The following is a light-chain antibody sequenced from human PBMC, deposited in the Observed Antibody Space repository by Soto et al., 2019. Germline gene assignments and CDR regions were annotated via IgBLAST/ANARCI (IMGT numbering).Light chain of an antibody. J-gene: IGKJ4*01. CDR2: TAS. CDR3: LQLKRYPLT. CDR1: EGISPY. V-gene: IGKV1-9*01. Sequence: IQLTQSPSSLSASVGDRVAITCRASEGISPYLAWYQEKPGKVPKLLIDTASTLQNGVPSRFSGSGSVTDFTLTISSLQPEDFATYYCLQLKRYPLTFGGGTRVEIK.